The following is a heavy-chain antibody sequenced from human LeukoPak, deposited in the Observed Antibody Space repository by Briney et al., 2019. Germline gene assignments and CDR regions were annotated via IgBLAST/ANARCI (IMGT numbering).Heavy chain of an antibody. D-gene: IGHD3-16*01. J-gene: IGHJ6*03. V-gene: IGHV4-59*01. Sequence: SETLSLTCTVSGGSISSYYWSWIRQPPGKGLEWIGYIYYSGSTNYNPSLKSRVTISVDTSKNQFSLKLSSVTAADTAVYYCARGVWGQHSPYYYYYYMDVWGKGTTVTISS. CDR2: IYYSGST. CDR1: GGSISSYY. CDR3: ARGVWGQHSPYYYYYYMDV.